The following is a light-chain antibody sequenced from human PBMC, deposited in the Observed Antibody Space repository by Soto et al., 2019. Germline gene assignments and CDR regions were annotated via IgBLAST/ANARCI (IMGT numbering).Light chain of an antibody. CDR1: NSNIGARYD. CDR2: GNS. CDR3: QSYDGSLSGWGV. V-gene: IGLV1-40*01. Sequence: QSVLTQPPSVSGAPGQRVTISCTGSNSNIGARYDVHWYQQLPGTAPKLVIYGNSNRPSGVPDRFSGSKSGSSASLAITGLQAEDEADYYCQSYDGSLSGWGVFGGGTKLTVL. J-gene: IGLJ2*01.